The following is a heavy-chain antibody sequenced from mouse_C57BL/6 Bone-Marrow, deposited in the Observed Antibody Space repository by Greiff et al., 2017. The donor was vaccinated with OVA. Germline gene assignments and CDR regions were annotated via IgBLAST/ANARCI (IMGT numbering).Heavy chain of an antibody. CDR3: ARLGDGYFFWYFDV. CDR2: IDPSDSYT. V-gene: IGHV1-59*01. CDR1: GYTFTSYW. J-gene: IGHJ1*03. Sequence: QVQLQQPGAELVRPGTSVKLSCKASGYTFTSYWMHWVKQRPGQGLEWLGVIDPSDSYTNYNQKFKGKATVTVDTSSSTAYIQLSSLTSEDSAVYYCARLGDGYFFWYFDVWGTGTTVTVSS. D-gene: IGHD2-3*01.